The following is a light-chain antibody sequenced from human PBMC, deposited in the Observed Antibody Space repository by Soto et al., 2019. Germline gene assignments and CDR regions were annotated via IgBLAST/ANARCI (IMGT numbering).Light chain of an antibody. CDR2: DAS. CDR3: QQYNNWPPLT. V-gene: IGKV3-15*01. CDR1: QSVRSN. J-gene: IGKJ1*01. Sequence: EIVMTQSPGTLSVSPGERATLSCRASQSVRSNLAWYQQKPGQAPRLLIYDASTRATGIPARFSGSGSGTEFTPTISSLQSEDFAVYYCQQYNNWPPLTFGQGTKVEIK.